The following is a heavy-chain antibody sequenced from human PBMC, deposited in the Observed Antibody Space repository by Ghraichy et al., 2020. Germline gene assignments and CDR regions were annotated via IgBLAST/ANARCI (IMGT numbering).Heavy chain of an antibody. D-gene: IGHD6-13*01. V-gene: IGHV1-69*06. J-gene: IGHJ6*03. Sequence: SVKVSCKASGGTFSSYAISWVRQAPGQGLEWMGGIIPIFGTANYAQKFQGRVTITADKSTSTAYMELSSLRSEDTAVYYCASGIAATNYYYYYYMDVWGKGTTVTVSS. CDR1: GGTFSSYA. CDR3: ASGIAATNYYYYYYMDV. CDR2: IIPIFGTA.